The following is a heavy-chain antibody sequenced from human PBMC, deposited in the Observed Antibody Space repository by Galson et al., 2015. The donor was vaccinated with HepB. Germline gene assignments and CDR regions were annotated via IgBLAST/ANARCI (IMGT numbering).Heavy chain of an antibody. CDR1: GFTFSSYS. D-gene: IGHD2-21*01. V-gene: IGHV3-21*01. CDR2: ISSSSSYI. CDR3: ARDRSRGGEFDY. J-gene: IGHJ4*02. Sequence: SLRLSCAASGFTFSSYSMNWVRQAPGKGLEWVSSISSSSSYIYYADSVKGRFTISRDNAKNSLYLQMNSLRAEDTAVYYCARDRSRGGEFDYWGQGTLVTVSS.